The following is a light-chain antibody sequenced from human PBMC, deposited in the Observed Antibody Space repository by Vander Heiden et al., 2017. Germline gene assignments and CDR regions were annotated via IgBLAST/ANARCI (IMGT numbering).Light chain of an antibody. J-gene: IGKJ5*01. CDR2: WAS. CDR1: QSVLYSSNNKNY. CDR3: QQYYTTLT. V-gene: IGKV4-1*01. Sequence: DIVMTQSPDSLAVSLGERATNNCKSSQSVLYSSNNKNYLAWYRQKPGQPPELLIYWASTRESGVPDRFSGSGSGTDFTLTISSLQAEDVAVYYCQQYYTTLTFGQGTRLEIK.